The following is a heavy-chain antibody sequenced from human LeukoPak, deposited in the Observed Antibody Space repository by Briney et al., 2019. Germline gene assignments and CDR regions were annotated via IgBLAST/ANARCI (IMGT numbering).Heavy chain of an antibody. D-gene: IGHD5-18*01. CDR2: IRSKANSYAT. J-gene: IGHJ4*02. CDR3: ITAGDTAMVLNY. Sequence: GGSLKLSCAASGFTFSGSARHWVRQASGKGLEWVGRIRSKANSYATAYAASVKGRFTISRDDSKNTAYLQMNSLKTEDTAVYYCITAGDTAMVLNYWGQGTLVTVSS. CDR1: GFTFSGSA. V-gene: IGHV3-73*01.